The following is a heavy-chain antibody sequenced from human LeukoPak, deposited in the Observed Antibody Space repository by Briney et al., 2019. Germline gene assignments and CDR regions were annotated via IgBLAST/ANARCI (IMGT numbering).Heavy chain of an antibody. V-gene: IGHV3-23*01. CDR1: GFTFSSYA. J-gene: IGHJ5*02. CDR2: ISGSGGST. D-gene: IGHD2-8*01. Sequence: GGSLRLSCAASGFTFSSYAMSWVRQAPGKGLEWVSAISGSGGSTYYADSVKGRFTISRDNSKNTLDLQMNSLRPEDTALYYCAKGRHGNWFDPWGQGTLVTVSS. CDR3: AKGRHGNWFDP.